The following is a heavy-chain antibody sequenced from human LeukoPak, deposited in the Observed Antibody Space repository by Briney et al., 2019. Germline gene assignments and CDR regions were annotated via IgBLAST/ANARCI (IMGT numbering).Heavy chain of an antibody. V-gene: IGHV3-21*01. CDR2: ISSSSSYI. CDR3: ARFRVGYDAMDI. Sequence: GGSLRLSCAASGFTFSSYSMNWVRQAPGKGLEWVSSISSSSSYIYYADSVKGRFIISRDNAKNSLYLQMNSPRAEDTDVYYCARFRVGYDAMDIWGQGTMVTVSS. D-gene: IGHD2-2*01. J-gene: IGHJ3*02. CDR1: GFTFSSYS.